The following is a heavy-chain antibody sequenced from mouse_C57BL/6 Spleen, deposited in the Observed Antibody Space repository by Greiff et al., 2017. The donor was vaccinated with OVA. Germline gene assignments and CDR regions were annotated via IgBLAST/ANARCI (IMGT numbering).Heavy chain of an antibody. CDR1: GYTFTSYW. J-gene: IGHJ4*01. Sequence: QVQLQQPGAELVKPGASVKLSCKASGYTFTSYWMHWVKQRPGQGLEWIGMIHPNSGSTNYNEKFKSKATLTVDKSSSTAYMQLSSLTSEDSAVYDCARKKIPTMSTTVYYYAMDYWGQGTSVTVSS. CDR2: IHPNSGST. V-gene: IGHV1-64*01. CDR3: ARKKIPTMSTTVYYYAMDY. D-gene: IGHD2-4*01.